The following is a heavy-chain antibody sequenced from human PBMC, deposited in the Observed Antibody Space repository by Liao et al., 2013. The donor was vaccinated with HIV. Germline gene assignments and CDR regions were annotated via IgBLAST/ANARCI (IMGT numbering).Heavy chain of an antibody. CDR3: ASRPPFRSGYPVRILPSD. D-gene: IGHD3-3*01. J-gene: IGHJ1*01. CDR1: GGSIRSYY. CDR2: VYYTGST. V-gene: IGHV4-59*01. Sequence: QVQLQESGPGLVKPSETLSLTCTVSGGSIRSYYWIWIRQPPGKRLEWIGYVYYTGSTKYNPSLESRVTMSIDTSMHQFSLRLSSVTAADTAVYYCASRPPFRSGYPVRILPSDWVQGTLVTVSS.